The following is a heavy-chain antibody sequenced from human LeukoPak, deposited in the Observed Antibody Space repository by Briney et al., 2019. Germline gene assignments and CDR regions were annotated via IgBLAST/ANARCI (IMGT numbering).Heavy chain of an antibody. J-gene: IGHJ4*02. CDR3: ARHVSGTSNFDY. Sequence: ASETLSPTCSVSGGSSGYTWAWVRQPRGRGLGWSATFSYAGSPYYNLSLTSRVSLFVHTSNNLFSLKLTSVSAADTAAYYCARHVSGTSNFDYWNQGTLVIVPS. CDR2: FSYAGSP. CDR1: GGSSGYT. D-gene: IGHD1-26*01. V-gene: IGHV4-39*01.